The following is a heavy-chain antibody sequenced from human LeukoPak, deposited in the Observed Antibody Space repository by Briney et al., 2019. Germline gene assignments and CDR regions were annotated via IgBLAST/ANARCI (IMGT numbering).Heavy chain of an antibody. CDR1: GFTFSTYS. CDR2: ISSSSSYI. Sequence: GGSLRLSCAASGFTFSTYSMNWVRQAPGKGLEWVSSISSSSSYIYYADSVKGRFTISRDNAKNSLYLQMNSLRAEDTAVYYCARSPYSGSLSYYFDYWGQGTLVTVSS. V-gene: IGHV3-21*01. D-gene: IGHD1-26*01. J-gene: IGHJ4*02. CDR3: ARSPYSGSLSYYFDY.